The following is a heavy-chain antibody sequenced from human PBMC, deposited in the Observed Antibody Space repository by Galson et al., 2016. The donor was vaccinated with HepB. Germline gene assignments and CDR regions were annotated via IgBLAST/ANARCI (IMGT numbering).Heavy chain of an antibody. Sequence: SLRLSCAASGFSFSNYAMSWVRQAPGKGLEWVSAIGGSGGTTYYADSVKGRFTISRDNSKNILYLQMNSLRAEDTAVYYCARQIRVTEEAFDYWGQGTLVTVSS. CDR2: IGGSGGTT. V-gene: IGHV3-23*01. J-gene: IGHJ4*02. CDR1: GFSFSNYA. D-gene: IGHD3-10*01. CDR3: ARQIRVTEEAFDY.